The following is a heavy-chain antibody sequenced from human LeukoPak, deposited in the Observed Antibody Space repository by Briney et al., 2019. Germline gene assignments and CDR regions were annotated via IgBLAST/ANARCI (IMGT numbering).Heavy chain of an antibody. CDR1: GYTFTGYY. CDR2: ISPDTGGT. CDR3: AKVPPSITAAGNWLDP. V-gene: IGHV1-2*06. Sequence: ASVKVSCKASGYTFTGYYIHWVRQAPGQGLEWMGRISPDTGGTDYAQKFQGRITMTRDTSITTAYMELSRLTSDDTAMCYCAKVPPSITAAGNWLDPWGQGALVTVSS. J-gene: IGHJ5*02. D-gene: IGHD6-13*01.